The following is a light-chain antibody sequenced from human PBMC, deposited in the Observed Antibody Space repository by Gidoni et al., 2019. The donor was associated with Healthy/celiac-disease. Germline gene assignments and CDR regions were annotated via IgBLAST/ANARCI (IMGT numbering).Light chain of an antibody. V-gene: IGLV2-14*01. CDR3: SSYTSSSTLDEV. CDR2: EVS. CDR1: SSDVGGYNY. Sequence: QSALTQPASVSGSPGQSLTISCTGTSSDVGGYNYVSWYQQHPGKAPKLMIYEVSNRPSGVSNRFSGSKSGNTASLTISGLQAEDEADYYCSSYTSSSTLDEVFGGGTKLTVL. J-gene: IGLJ2*01.